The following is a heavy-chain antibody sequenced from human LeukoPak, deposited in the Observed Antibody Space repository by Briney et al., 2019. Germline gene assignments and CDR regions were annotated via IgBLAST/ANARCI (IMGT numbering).Heavy chain of an antibody. CDR1: GFTFSSYE. D-gene: IGHD3-9*01. CDR3: ARESVHYDILTGYFDY. CDR2: ISSSGSTI. J-gene: IGHJ4*02. V-gene: IGHV3-48*03. Sequence: GGSLRLSCAASGFTFSSYEMNWVRQAPGKGLEWVSYISSSGSTIYYADSVKGRFTISRDNAKNSLYLQMNSLRAEDTAVYYCARESVHYDILTGYFDYWGQGTLVTVSS.